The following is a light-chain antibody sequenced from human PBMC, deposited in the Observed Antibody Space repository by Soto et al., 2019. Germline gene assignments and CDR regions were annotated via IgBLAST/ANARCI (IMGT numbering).Light chain of an antibody. V-gene: IGKV3-11*01. J-gene: IGKJ2*01. CDR1: QSVSSY. CDR3: QQRSNWPRT. CDR2: GAS. Sequence: EIGLTQSPATLPLSPGERATLSCRASQSVSSYLAWYQQKPGQAPRLLIHGASIRATGIPARFSGSGSGTDFTITISRLEPEDLAVYYCQQRSNWPRTFGQGTKLAIK.